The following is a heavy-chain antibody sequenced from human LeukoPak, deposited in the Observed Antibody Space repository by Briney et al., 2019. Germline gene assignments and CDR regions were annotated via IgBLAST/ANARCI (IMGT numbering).Heavy chain of an antibody. CDR3: ARDYDSSGFDY. D-gene: IGHD3-22*01. CDR2: INSDGSST. Sequence: GGSLRLSCAASGFTFSSYWMHWVRQAPGKGLVWVSRINSDGSSTSYADPVKGRFTISRDNAKNTLYLQMNSLRAEDTAVYYCARDYDSSGFDYWGQGTLVTVSS. V-gene: IGHV3-74*01. CDR1: GFTFSSYW. J-gene: IGHJ4*02.